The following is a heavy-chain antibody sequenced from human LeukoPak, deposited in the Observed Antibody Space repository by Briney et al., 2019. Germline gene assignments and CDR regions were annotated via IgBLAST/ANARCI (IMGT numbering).Heavy chain of an antibody. V-gene: IGHV3-21*01. CDR3: ARDCSGGSCYAH. CDR1: GFTFSSYS. J-gene: IGHJ4*02. D-gene: IGHD2-15*01. Sequence: GGSLRLSCAASGFTFSSYSMNWVRQAPGKGLEWVSSISSSSSYIYYADSVKGRFTISRDNAKNSLYLQMNSLRAEDTAVYYCARDCSGGSCYAHWGQGTLVTVSS. CDR2: ISSSSSYI.